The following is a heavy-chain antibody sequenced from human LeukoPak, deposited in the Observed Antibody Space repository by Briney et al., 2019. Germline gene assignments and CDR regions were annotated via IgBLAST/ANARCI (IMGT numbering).Heavy chain of an antibody. V-gene: IGHV1-8*01. J-gene: IGHJ4*02. CDR2: MNPNSGNT. CDR1: GYTFTSYD. D-gene: IGHD6-25*01. Sequence: ASVKVSCKASGYTFTSYDINWVRQATGQGLEWMGWMNPNSGNTGYAQKFQGRVTMTRDTSISTAYMELSSLRSEDTAVYYCARGGSAATGFDYWGQGTLVTVSS. CDR3: ARGGSAATGFDY.